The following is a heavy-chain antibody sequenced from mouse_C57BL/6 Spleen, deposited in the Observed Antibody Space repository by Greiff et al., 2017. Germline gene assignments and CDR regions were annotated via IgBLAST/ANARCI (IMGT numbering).Heavy chain of an antibody. CDR1: GYTFTSYW. CDR3: ARYEEGYCDY. Sequence: VQLQQSGAELVMPGASVKLSCKASGYTFTSYWMHWVKQRPGQGLEWIGEIDPSDSYTNYNQKFKGKSTLTVDKSSSTAYMQLSSLTSEDSAVYYCARYEEGYCDYWGQGTTLTVSS. D-gene: IGHD2-3*01. V-gene: IGHV1-69*01. CDR2: IDPSDSYT. J-gene: IGHJ2*01.